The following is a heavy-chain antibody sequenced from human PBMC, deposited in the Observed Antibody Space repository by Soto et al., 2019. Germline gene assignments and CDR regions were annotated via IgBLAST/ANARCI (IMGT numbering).Heavy chain of an antibody. Sequence: QVQLQESGPGLVKPSETLSLTCTVSGGSISSYYWSWIRQPPGKGLEWIGYIYYSGSTNYNPSPKSRVTISVDTSKNQFSLELSSVTAADTGVYYCARVGTDSSGYYLRFNAFDIWGQGTIVTVSS. J-gene: IGHJ3*02. CDR2: IYYSGST. V-gene: IGHV4-59*01. CDR3: ARVGTDSSGYYLRFNAFDI. CDR1: GGSISSYY. D-gene: IGHD3-22*01.